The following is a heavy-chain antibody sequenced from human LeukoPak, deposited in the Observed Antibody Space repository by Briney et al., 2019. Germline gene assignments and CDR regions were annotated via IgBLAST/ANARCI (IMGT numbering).Heavy chain of an antibody. D-gene: IGHD6-13*01. Sequence: GGSLRLSCAASGFTFSSYSMNWVRQAPGKGLEWVSSISSSSSYIYYADSVKGRFTISRDNAKNSLYLQMNSLRAEDTAVYYCARIAGTGAGGFGYWGQGTLVTVSS. CDR2: ISSSSSYI. CDR1: GFTFSSYS. CDR3: ARIAGTGAGGFGY. J-gene: IGHJ4*02. V-gene: IGHV3-21*01.